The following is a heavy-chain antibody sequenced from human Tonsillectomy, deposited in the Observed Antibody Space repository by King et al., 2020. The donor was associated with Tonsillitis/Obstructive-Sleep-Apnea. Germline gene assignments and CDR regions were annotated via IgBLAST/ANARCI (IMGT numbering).Heavy chain of an antibody. CDR1: GFTFSTYI. CDR2: ISGSGTT. D-gene: IGHD2-2*01. J-gene: IGHJ4*02. Sequence: VQLVESGGGLVQPGGSLRLSCAASGFTFSTYIMSWVRQAPGKGLEWVSSISGSGTTYYADSVKGRFTISRDNYKGTLYLQMNSLRADDTAVYYCAKSAVVPVDWGQGTLVTVSS. CDR3: AKSAVVPVD. V-gene: IGHV3-23*04.